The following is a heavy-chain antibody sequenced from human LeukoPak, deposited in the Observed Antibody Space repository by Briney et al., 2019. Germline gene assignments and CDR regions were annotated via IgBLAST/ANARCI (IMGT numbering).Heavy chain of an antibody. CDR1: GGSMSTYY. CDR3: AKVVVANAFDI. CDR2: IYSSGST. J-gene: IGHJ3*02. Sequence: PSETLSLTCTVSGGSMSTYYWSWIRQPAGKGLEWIGRIYSSGSTNYNPSLRSRVTMSVDTSKNQFSLKLNSVTAADTAVYYCAKVVVANAFDIWGLGTMVTVSS. V-gene: IGHV4-4*07. D-gene: IGHD2-15*01.